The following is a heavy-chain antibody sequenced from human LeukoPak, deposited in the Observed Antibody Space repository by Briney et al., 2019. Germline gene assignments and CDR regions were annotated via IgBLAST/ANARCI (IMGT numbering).Heavy chain of an antibody. J-gene: IGHJ4*02. CDR2: FYYSGTT. D-gene: IGHD3-22*01. CDR3: ARAPTFSCDRSGYFLDY. V-gene: IGHV4-30-4*08. Sequence: SQTLSLTCNISGASINSDYYWNWFRQPPGKGLEWIAYFYYSGTTYYNPSLKSRLSISVDTSENQFSLKVTSVTAADTAVYYCARAPTFSCDRSGYFLDYWGQGTLVTVSS. CDR1: GASINSDYY.